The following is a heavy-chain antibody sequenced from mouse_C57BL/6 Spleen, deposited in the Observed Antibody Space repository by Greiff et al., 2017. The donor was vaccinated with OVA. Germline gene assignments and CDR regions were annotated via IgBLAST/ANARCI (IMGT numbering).Heavy chain of an antibody. CDR1: GYTFTDYE. CDR2: IDPETGGT. CDR3: TRGLRDWYFDV. J-gene: IGHJ1*03. V-gene: IGHV1-15*01. Sequence: QVQLQQSGAELVRPGASVTLSCKASGYTFTDYEMHWVKQTPVHGLEWIGAIDPETGGTAYNQKFKGKDILTADKSSSTAYMELRSLTSEDSAVYYCTRGLRDWYFDVWGTGTTVTVSS. D-gene: IGHD1-1*01.